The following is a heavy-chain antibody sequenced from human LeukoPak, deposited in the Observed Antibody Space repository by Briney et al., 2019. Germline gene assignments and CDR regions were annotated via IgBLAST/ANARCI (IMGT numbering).Heavy chain of an antibody. D-gene: IGHD3-10*01. Sequence: ASVKVSCKASGYTFTSYYMHWVRQAPGQGLEWMGIINPSGGSTSYAQKFQGRVTMTRDTSTSTVYMELSSLRSEDTAVYYCARTYYYGSGSYYHDWYFDLWGRGTLVTVSS. J-gene: IGHJ2*01. CDR3: ARTYYYGSGSYYHDWYFDL. CDR2: INPSGGST. V-gene: IGHV1-46*01. CDR1: GYTFTSYY.